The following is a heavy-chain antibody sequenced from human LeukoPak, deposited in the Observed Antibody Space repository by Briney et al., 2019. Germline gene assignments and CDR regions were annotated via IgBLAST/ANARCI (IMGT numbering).Heavy chain of an antibody. CDR1: GDSVSSNSAA. CDR3: ARGRPGFDY. CDR2: TYYRSKLYN. V-gene: IGHV6-1*01. Sequence: SQTLSLTCALSGDSVSSNSAAWNWLRQSPSRGLEWLGRTYYRSKLYNDYALSVKSRITINPDTSKNQFSLQLNSVTPEDTAVYYCARGRPGFDYWGQGTLVTVSS. D-gene: IGHD6-25*01. J-gene: IGHJ4*02.